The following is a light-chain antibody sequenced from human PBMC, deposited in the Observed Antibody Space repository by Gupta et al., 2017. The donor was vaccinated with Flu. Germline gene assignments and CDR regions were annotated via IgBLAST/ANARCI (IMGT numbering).Light chain of an antibody. J-gene: IGLJ2*01. CDR2: HVT. Sequence: VTISCTGTNSDVGSYNYGSWFQQHPGKAPKLMIYHVTKRPSGVPDRFSGSRSGNTASLTISGLQAEDEADYYCGSYASSYTVVFGGGTKLTVL. CDR1: NSDVGSYNY. CDR3: GSYASSYTVV. V-gene: IGLV2-11*03.